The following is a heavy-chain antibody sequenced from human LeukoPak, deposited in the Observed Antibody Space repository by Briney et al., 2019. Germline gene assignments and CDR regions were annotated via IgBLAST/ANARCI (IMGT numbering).Heavy chain of an antibody. V-gene: IGHV3-74*01. CDR3: ATDTFGPNDC. D-gene: IGHD3-16*01. CDR1: GFTFSRYW. Sequence: GGSLRLSCAASGFTFSRYWMHWVLQAPGKGLVWVSNIKTDGSTTNYADSVKGRFTISRDNAKNTLYLQMNGLRAEDTAVYYCATDTFGPNDCWGQGTLVTASS. J-gene: IGHJ4*02. CDR2: IKTDGSTT.